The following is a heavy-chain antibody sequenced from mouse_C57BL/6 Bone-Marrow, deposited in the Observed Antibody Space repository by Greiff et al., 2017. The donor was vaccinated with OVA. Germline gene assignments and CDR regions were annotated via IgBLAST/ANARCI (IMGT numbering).Heavy chain of an antibody. CDR2: IDPSDSYT. V-gene: IGHV1-69*01. CDR1: GYTFTSYW. D-gene: IGHD1-1*01. Sequence: QVQLQQPGAELVLPGASVKLSCKASGYTFTSYWMHWVKQRPGQGLEWIGEIDPSDSYTNYTQKFKGQSTLTVDKSSSTAYMQLSSLTSEDSAVYYCARENYYGSSYWYFDVWGTGTTVTVSS. J-gene: IGHJ1*03. CDR3: ARENYYGSSYWYFDV.